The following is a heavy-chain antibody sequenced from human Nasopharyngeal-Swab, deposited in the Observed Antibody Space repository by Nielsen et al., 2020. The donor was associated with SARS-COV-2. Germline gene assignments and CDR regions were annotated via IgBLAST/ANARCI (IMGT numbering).Heavy chain of an antibody. CDR1: GFTFSSYA. CDR2: ISGSGGST. D-gene: IGHD2/OR15-2a*01. J-gene: IGHJ3*02. Sequence: GGSLRLSCAASGFTFSSYAMSWVRQAPGKGLEWVSAISGSGGSTYYADSVKGRFTISRDNSKNTLYLQMNSLRAENTAVYYCAIRGRSMGVTAFDIWGQGTMVTVSS. CDR3: AIRGRSMGVTAFDI. V-gene: IGHV3-23*01.